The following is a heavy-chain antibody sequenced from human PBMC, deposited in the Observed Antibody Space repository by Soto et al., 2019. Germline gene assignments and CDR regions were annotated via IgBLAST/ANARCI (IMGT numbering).Heavy chain of an antibody. D-gene: IGHD3-9*01. CDR2: IKQDGSET. CDR3: ARGSLSNHDEYFYY. V-gene: IGHV3-7*03. CDR1: GFTFSSHW. Sequence: LRLSCAASGFTFSSHWMSWVRQAPGKGLDWVANIKQDGSETQYVDSARGRFTISRDNAKNSLFLQMNSLRAEDTAVYYCARGSLSNHDEYFYYWGQETLVTVYS. J-gene: IGHJ4*02.